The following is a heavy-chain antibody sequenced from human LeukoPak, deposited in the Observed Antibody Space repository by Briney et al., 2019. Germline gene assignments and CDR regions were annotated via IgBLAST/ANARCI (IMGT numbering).Heavy chain of an antibody. CDR2: IRHDGSNK. D-gene: IGHD3-10*01. V-gene: IGHV3-30*02. J-gene: IGHJ4*02. CDR3: AKDLYYYGSGSSYYFDY. Sequence: GGSLRLSCAASGFTFSSYGMHWVRQAPGKGLEWVAFIRHDGSNKYYADSVKGRFTISRDNSKNTLYLQMNSLRAEDTAVYYCAKDLYYYGSGSSYYFDYWGQGTLVTVSS. CDR1: GFTFSSYG.